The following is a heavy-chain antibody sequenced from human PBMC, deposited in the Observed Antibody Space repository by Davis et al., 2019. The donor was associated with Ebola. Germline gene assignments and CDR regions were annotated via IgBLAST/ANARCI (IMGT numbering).Heavy chain of an antibody. CDR2: INHSGST. J-gene: IGHJ4*02. Sequence: SETLSLTCAVYGGSFSGYYWSWIRQPPGKGLEWIGEINHSGSTNYNPSLKSRVTISVDTSKNQFSLKLSSVTAADTAVYYCARGRWFGRKGEWDYWDQGTLVTVSS. D-gene: IGHD3-10*01. CDR3: ARGRWFGRKGEWDY. V-gene: IGHV4-34*01. CDR1: GGSFSGYY.